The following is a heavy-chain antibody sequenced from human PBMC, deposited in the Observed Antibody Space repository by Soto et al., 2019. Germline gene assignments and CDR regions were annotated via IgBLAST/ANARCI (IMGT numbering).Heavy chain of an antibody. J-gene: IGHJ4*02. CDR2: IYSGGGT. V-gene: IGHV3-53*01. CDR1: WFTVRNKY. D-gene: IGHD4-17*01. CDR3: ARYGDYLHYFDY. Sequence: GGSPRTSSAAPWFTVRNKYMGWGRQAPGQGPEWVSVIYSGGGTYYADSVKGRSTISRDNSKNTLYLQMNSLRAEDTAVYYCARYGDYLHYFDYWGQGTLVTVSS.